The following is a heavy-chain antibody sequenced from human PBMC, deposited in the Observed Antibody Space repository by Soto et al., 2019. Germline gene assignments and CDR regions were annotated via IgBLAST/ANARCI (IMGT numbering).Heavy chain of an antibody. CDR2: ISSSSSTI. D-gene: IGHD2-2*01. CDR1: GFTFSSYS. Sequence: GGSLRLSCAASGFTFSSYSMNWVRQAPGKGLEWVSYISSSSSTIYYADSVKGRFTISRDNAKNSLYLQMNSLRAEDTAVYYCARDPPSYQLLPYYYYYMDVWGKGTTVTVSS. V-gene: IGHV3-48*01. CDR3: ARDPPSYQLLPYYYYYMDV. J-gene: IGHJ6*03.